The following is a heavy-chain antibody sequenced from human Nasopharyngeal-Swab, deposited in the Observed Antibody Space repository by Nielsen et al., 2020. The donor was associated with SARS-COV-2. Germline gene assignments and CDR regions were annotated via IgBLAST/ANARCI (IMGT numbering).Heavy chain of an antibody. CDR3: ASTYSSGWPMPYYYYYGMDV. D-gene: IGHD6-19*01. J-gene: IGHJ6*02. CDR2: IYCSGST. Sequence: SETLSLTCTVSGGSISSYYWSWIRQPPGKGLEWIGYIYCSGSTNYNPSLKSRVTISVDTSKNQFSLKLSSVTAADTAVYYCASTYSSGWPMPYYYYYGMDVWGQGTTVTVSS. V-gene: IGHV4-59*01. CDR1: GGSISSYY.